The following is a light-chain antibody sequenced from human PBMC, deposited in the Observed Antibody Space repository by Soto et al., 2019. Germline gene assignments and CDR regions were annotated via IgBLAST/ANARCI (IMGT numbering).Light chain of an antibody. J-gene: IGKJ5*01. CDR2: DTS. CDR3: QQRNSWPPTFT. V-gene: IGKV3-11*01. Sequence: ENVLTQSPATLSLSRGERTTLXXRASHSVGSFLAWYQQKPGQAPRLLXXDTSIRATGIPARFSGSGSGTDFTLTISSLEPEDFAVYYCQQRNSWPPTFTFGQGTRLEIK. CDR1: HSVGSF.